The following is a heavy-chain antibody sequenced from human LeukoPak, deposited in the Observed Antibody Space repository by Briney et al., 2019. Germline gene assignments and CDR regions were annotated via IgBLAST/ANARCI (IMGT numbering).Heavy chain of an antibody. CDR1: GYTFTSYA. Sequence: ASVKVSCKASGYTFTSYAMHWVRQAPGQRLEWMGWINAGNGNTKYSQEFQGRVTITRDTSASTAYMELSSLRSEDMAVYYCAREGYSSGWYRGDDAFDIWGQGTMVTVSS. V-gene: IGHV1-3*03. J-gene: IGHJ3*02. D-gene: IGHD6-19*01. CDR2: INAGNGNT. CDR3: AREGYSSGWYRGDDAFDI.